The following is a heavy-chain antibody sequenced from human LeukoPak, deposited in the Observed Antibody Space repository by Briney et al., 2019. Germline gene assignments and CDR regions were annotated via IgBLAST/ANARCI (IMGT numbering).Heavy chain of an antibody. CDR1: GFTFSNYW. V-gene: IGHV3-74*01. D-gene: IGHD3-16*01. J-gene: IGHJ4*02. CDR2: INNDGTDA. CDR3: ARGLRGPDF. Sequence: PGGSLRLSCASSGFTFSNYWMHWVRQVPGKGLVRVSRINNDGTDATYADSVKGRFTISRDNAKNTLFLQMNSLRAEDTSIYYCARGLRGPDFWGQGTLVTVSS.